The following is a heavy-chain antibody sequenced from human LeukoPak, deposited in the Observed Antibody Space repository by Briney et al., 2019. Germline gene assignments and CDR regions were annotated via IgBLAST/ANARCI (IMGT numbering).Heavy chain of an antibody. V-gene: IGHV1-8*01. J-gene: IGHJ4*02. D-gene: IGHD6-19*01. CDR2: MNPNSANT. CDR1: GYTFTNYD. Sequence: ASVKVSCKASGYTFTNYDINWVRQATGQGLEWMGWMNPNSANTGYAQKFQGRVTMTRNTSISTAYMELSSLKSEDTAVYYCARSYSSGWYDLDYWGQGTLSPSPQ. CDR3: ARSYSSGWYDLDY.